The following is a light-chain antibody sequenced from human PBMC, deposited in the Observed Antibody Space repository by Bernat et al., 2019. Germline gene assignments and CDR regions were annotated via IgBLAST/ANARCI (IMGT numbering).Light chain of an antibody. CDR2: GNS. J-gene: IGLJ1*01. V-gene: IGLV1-40*01. CDR3: TSYDSSLSADYV. Sequence: QSVLTQPPSVSGAPGQRVTISCTGSSSNIGAGYDVHWYQQLPGTAPKLLIYGNSNRPAGVPDRFSGSKSGTSASLAITGLQAEDEADYYCTSYDSSLSADYVFGTGTKVTVL. CDR1: SSNIGAGYD.